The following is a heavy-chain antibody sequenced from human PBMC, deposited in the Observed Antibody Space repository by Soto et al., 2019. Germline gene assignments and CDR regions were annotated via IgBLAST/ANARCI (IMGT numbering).Heavy chain of an antibody. V-gene: IGHV4-61*01. D-gene: IGHD3-3*01. J-gene: IGHJ4*02. CDR3: ARLGRSTIFGVVIRYYFDY. CDR1: GGFVSSGSYY. Sequence: PSETLSLTCAVYGGFVSSGSYYWSWIRQPPGKGLEWIGEMSHSGGTHFNPSLKSRVTISVDTSKNQFSLKLSSVTAADTAVYYCARLGRSTIFGVVIRYYFDYWGQGTLVTVSS. CDR2: MSHSGGT.